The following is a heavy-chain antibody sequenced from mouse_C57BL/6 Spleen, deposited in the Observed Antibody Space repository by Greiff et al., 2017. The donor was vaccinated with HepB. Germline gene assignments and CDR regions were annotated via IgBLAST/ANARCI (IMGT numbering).Heavy chain of an antibody. D-gene: IGHD2-4*01. Sequence: EVQLQQSGAELVRPGASVKLSCTASGFNIKDDYMHWVKQRPEQGLEWIGWIDTENGDTEYASKLQGKATITADTSSNTAYLQLSSLPSEDTAFYYCTTGYDYDWGFAYWGQGTLVTVSA. CDR3: TTGYDYDWGFAY. CDR1: GFNIKDDY. CDR2: IDTENGDT. V-gene: IGHV14-4*01. J-gene: IGHJ3*01.